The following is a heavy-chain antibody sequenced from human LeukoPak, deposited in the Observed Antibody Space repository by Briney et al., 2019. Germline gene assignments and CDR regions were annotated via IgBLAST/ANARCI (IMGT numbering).Heavy chain of an antibody. Sequence: PSETLSLTCAVYGGSFSGYYWSWIRQPPGKGLEWIGEINHSGSTNYNPSLESRVTISVDTSKNQFSLKLSSVTAADTAVYYCARSGAAAALNWGQGTLVTVSS. CDR2: INHSGST. D-gene: IGHD6-13*01. CDR3: ARSGAAAALN. J-gene: IGHJ4*02. V-gene: IGHV4-34*01. CDR1: GGSFSGYY.